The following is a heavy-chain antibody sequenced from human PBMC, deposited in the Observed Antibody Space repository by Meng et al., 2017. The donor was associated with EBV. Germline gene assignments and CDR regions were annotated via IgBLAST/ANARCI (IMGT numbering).Heavy chain of an antibody. Sequence: VSLGQSGDKVEKPGASVTVACKASVYTFTSYGISWVRQAPGQGLEWMGWISAYNGNTNYAQKLQGRVTMTTDTSTSTAYMELRSLRSDDTAVYYCARDGRLYDTPSPFDYWGQGTLVIVSS. V-gene: IGHV1-18*01. D-gene: IGHD3-22*01. CDR2: ISAYNGNT. CDR3: ARDGRLYDTPSPFDY. J-gene: IGHJ4*02. CDR1: VYTFTSYG.